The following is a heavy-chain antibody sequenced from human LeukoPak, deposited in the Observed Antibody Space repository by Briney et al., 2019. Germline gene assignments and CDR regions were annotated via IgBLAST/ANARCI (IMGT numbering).Heavy chain of an antibody. Sequence: GGSLRLSCAASGFTFSSYWMSWVRQAPGKGLEWVAVISYDGSDKYYADSVKGRFTISRDNSKNTLFLQMNSLRAEDTAVYFCARDVGGGDTFDYWGQGTLVTVSS. CDR3: ARDVGGGDTFDY. V-gene: IGHV3-30*03. D-gene: IGHD2-21*02. CDR2: ISYDGSDK. J-gene: IGHJ4*02. CDR1: GFTFSSYW.